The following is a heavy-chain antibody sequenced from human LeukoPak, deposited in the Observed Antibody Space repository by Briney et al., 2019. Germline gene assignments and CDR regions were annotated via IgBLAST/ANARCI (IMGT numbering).Heavy chain of an antibody. D-gene: IGHD3-10*01. Sequence: PGGSLRLSCAASGFTFSSYSMNWVRQAPGKGLEWVSSISSSSSYIYYADSVKGRFTISRDNAKNSLYLQMNSLRAEDTAVYYCAKTYYYGSGIYGDDAFDIWGQGTMVTVSS. V-gene: IGHV3-21*01. J-gene: IGHJ3*02. CDR1: GFTFSSYS. CDR2: ISSSSSYI. CDR3: AKTYYYGSGIYGDDAFDI.